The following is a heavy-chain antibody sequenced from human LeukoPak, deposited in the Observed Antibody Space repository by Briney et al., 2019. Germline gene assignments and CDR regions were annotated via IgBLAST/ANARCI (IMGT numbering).Heavy chain of an antibody. CDR1: GGSFSGYY. J-gene: IGHJ5*02. CDR2: INHSGST. D-gene: IGHD5-12*01. V-gene: IGHV4-34*01. CDR3: ARGRLRWLRPEGSNWFDP. Sequence: SETLSLTCAVYGGSFSGYYWSWIRQPPGKGLEWIGEINHSGSTNYNPSLKSRVTISVDTSKNQFSLKLSSVTAADTAVYYCARGRLRWLRPEGSNWFDPWGQGTLVTVSS.